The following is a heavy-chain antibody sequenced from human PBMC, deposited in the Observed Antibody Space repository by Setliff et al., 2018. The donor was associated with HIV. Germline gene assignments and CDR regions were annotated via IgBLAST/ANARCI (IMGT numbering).Heavy chain of an antibody. J-gene: IGHJ4*02. Sequence: ASVKVSCKVSGYSLTDLSIHWVRQAPGEGLEWVGGFDPEHGKTVYAQNFQGRVRMAGDTSADTAYMDLSSLRSEDTAIYYCTLLSLSTNKKWKTFDYWAQGTLVTVSS. CDR2: FDPEHGKT. CDR1: GYSLTDLS. CDR3: TLLSLSTNKKWKTFDY. D-gene: IGHD1-26*01. V-gene: IGHV1-24*01.